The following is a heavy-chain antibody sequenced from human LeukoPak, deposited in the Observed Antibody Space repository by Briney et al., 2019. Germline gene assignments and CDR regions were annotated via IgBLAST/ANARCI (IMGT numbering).Heavy chain of an antibody. Sequence: ASVKVSCKASGYTFTSYYMHWVRQAPGQGLEWMGIIKSSGGSTTYTQKFQGRVSMTRDTSTSTVYMELSSLTSEDTAVYYCARDNWRWSFDYWGQGTLVTVSS. CDR1: GYTFTSYY. D-gene: IGHD2-15*01. CDR2: IKSSGGST. CDR3: ARDNWRWSFDY. J-gene: IGHJ4*02. V-gene: IGHV1-46*01.